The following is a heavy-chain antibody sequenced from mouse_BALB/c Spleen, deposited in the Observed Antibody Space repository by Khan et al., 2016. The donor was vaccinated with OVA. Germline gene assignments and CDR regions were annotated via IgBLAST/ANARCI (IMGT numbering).Heavy chain of an antibody. Sequence: QVQLQQSGTELVKPGASVRLSCKASGYTFTSYQMYWVKQRPGQGLEWIGEITPSNGGTNFNEKFKSKATLTVDESSSTAFMQLSSLTSEDSAVYYSVRGGYGGFAYWGQGTLVTVSA. CDR1: GYTFTSYQ. CDR3: VRGGYGGFAY. J-gene: IGHJ3*01. CDR2: ITPSNGGT. D-gene: IGHD3-1*01. V-gene: IGHV1-53*01.